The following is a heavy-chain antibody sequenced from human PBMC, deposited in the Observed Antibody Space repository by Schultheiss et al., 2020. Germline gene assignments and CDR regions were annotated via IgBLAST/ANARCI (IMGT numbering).Heavy chain of an antibody. CDR2: IKSKTDGGTT. V-gene: IGHV3-15*01. Sequence: GGSLRLSCAASGFTFSSYAMHWVRQAPGKGLEWVGRIKSKTDGGTTDYAAPVKGRFTISRDDSKNTLYLQMNSLKTEDTAVYYCTTLLVGATEGFDYWGQGILVTVSS. CDR3: TTLLVGATEGFDY. CDR1: GFTFSSYA. J-gene: IGHJ4*02. D-gene: IGHD1-26*01.